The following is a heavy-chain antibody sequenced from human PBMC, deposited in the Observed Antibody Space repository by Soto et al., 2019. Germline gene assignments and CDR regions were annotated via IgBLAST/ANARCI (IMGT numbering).Heavy chain of an antibody. CDR1: GGSISRYY. D-gene: IGHD1-26*01. Sequence: SETLSLTCTVSGGSISRYYWSWIRQPPGKGLEWIGYIYYSGSTNYNPSLKSRVTISVDTSKNQFSLKLSSVTAADTAVYYCARRYGGNLDYWGQGTLVTVSS. CDR3: ARRYGGNLDY. J-gene: IGHJ4*02. CDR2: IYYSGST. V-gene: IGHV4-59*08.